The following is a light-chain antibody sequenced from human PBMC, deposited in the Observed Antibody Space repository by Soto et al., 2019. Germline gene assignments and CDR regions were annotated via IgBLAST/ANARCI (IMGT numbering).Light chain of an antibody. CDR1: SSNIGGDP. V-gene: IGLV1-44*01. J-gene: IGLJ1*01. CDR3: AAWDDSLNGYV. CDR2: SNN. Sequence: QSVLTQPPSASGTPGQRVTVSCSGSSSNIGGDPVSWYQQLPGTAPKLLIYSNNQRPSGVPDRFSGSKSGTSASLAISGLRSEDEADYYCAAWDDSLNGYVYGTGTKVTVL.